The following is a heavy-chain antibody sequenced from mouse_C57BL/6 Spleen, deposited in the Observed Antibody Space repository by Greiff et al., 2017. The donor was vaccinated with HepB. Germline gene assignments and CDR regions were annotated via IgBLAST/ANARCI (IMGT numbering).Heavy chain of an antibody. CDR2: IDPSDSET. V-gene: IGHV1-52*01. J-gene: IGHJ1*03. CDR3: ARRYYDYDRYFAV. CDR1: GYTFTSYW. Sequence: QVQLQQPGAELVRPGSSVKLSCKASGYTFTSYWMHWVKQRPIQGLEWIGNIDPSDSETHYNQKFKDKATVTVDKSSSTAYMQLSSLTSEDSAVYYCARRYYDYDRYFAVWGTGTTVTVSS. D-gene: IGHD2-4*01.